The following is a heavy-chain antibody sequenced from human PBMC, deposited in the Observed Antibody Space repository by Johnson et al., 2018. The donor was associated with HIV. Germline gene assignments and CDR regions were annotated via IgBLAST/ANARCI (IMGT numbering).Heavy chain of an antibody. CDR2: MYGGGST. J-gene: IGHJ3*02. D-gene: IGHD3-3*01. Sequence: VQLVESGGGLVQPGGSLRLSCAASGFTVTNKYMSWVRQAPGKGLEWVAVMYGGGSTYYADSVKGRFSIYRDNSKNTLYLQMNSLRAEDTAVYYCASPLIPGYYDFWPGAFAIWGQGTMVTVSS. CDR1: GFTVTNKY. CDR3: ASPLIPGYYDFWPGAFAI. V-gene: IGHV3-66*01.